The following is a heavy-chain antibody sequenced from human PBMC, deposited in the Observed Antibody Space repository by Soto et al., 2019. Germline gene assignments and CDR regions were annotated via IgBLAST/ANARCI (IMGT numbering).Heavy chain of an antibody. CDR3: ARRPADISGKDD. Sequence: QVQLQESGPGLVKPSETLSLTCAVSGDSISSNTWWSWVRQSPGKGLEWIGEIYHSGKTNYNASLKSRVSISIDKDKHQVALILTSVTAADAAVYYCARRPADISGKDDWGQGTLVTVSS. V-gene: IGHV4-4*02. D-gene: IGHD3-3*02. J-gene: IGHJ1*01. CDR2: IYHSGKT. CDR1: GDSISSNTW.